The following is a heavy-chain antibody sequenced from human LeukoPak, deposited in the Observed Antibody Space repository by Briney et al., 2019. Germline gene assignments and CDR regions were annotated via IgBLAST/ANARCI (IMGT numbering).Heavy chain of an antibody. Sequence: ASVKVSCKASGYSFTGHYIHWVRQAPGQGLEWMGWLNPNSGDTKYAQKFQGRVTLTRDKSTSTVYMELSSLTSDDTAVYYCARTYCAEDCSIRYFDYWGQGTLVTVSS. D-gene: IGHD2-21*02. CDR2: LNPNSGDT. V-gene: IGHV1-2*02. J-gene: IGHJ4*02. CDR1: GYSFTGHY. CDR3: ARTYCAEDCSIRYFDY.